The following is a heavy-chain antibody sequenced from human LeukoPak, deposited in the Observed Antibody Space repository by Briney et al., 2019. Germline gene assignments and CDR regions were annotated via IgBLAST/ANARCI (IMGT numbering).Heavy chain of an antibody. CDR1: GDSISGSNYH. V-gene: IGHV4-39*07. CDR2: VHHTGRA. CDR3: AREPDA. Sequence: SETLSLTCTVSGDSISGSNYHWGWIRQPPGKGLEWLGTVHHTGRAFYNPSLRGRTTVSVDTSKNQFSPKLTSVTAADTAVYYCAREPDAWGQGTLVTVSS. J-gene: IGHJ5*02.